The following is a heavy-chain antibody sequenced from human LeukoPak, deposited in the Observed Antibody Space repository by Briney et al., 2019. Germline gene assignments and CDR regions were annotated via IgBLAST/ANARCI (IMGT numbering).Heavy chain of an antibody. J-gene: IGHJ4*02. CDR1: GFTFSSYG. D-gene: IGHD1-26*01. Sequence: GGSLRLSCAASGFTFSSYGMHWVRQAPGKGLEWVAVISYDGSNKYYADSVKGRFTISRDNSKNTLYLQMNSLRAEDTAVYYCAKDGSGSYQFDYWGQGTLVTVSS. CDR2: ISYDGSNK. V-gene: IGHV3-30*18. CDR3: AKDGSGSYQFDY.